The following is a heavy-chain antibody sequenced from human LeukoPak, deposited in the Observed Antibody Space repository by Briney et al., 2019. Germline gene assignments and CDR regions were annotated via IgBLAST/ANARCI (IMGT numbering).Heavy chain of an antibody. CDR3: TRSGYYTSWFDP. CDR2: IDHSEIT. Sequence: PSETLSLTCAVYGGSFSGYYWSWIRQPPGKGLEWIGEIDHSEITNYNPSLKSRVTISLDTSKNQFSLNLTSVTAADTAVYYCTRSGYYTSWFDPWGRGTLVIVSS. J-gene: IGHJ5*02. D-gene: IGHD3-3*01. V-gene: IGHV4-34*01. CDR1: GGSFSGYY.